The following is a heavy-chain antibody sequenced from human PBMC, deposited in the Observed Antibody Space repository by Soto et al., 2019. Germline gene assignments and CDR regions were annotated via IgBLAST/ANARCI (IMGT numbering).Heavy chain of an antibody. CDR2: IDPSDSCT. Sequence: PGESLKISCKGSGYNFTSYWIRCVRQMPGKGLEWMVRIDPSDSCTNYSPSFQGHVTISADKSISTAYLQWSSLKASDTAMYYCAGQGSSTSDDYYYYGMDVWGQGTTVNVSS. CDR1: GYNFTSYW. J-gene: IGHJ6*02. CDR3: AGQGSSTSDDYYYYGMDV. V-gene: IGHV5-10-1*01. D-gene: IGHD2-2*01.